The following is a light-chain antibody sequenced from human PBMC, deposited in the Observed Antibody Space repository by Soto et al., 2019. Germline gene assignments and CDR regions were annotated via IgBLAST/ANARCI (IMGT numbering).Light chain of an antibody. J-gene: IGLJ3*02. CDR1: SGHSSYI. CDR3: ETWDINPWV. CDR2: LEGSGSY. Sequence: QTVVTQSSSASASLGSSVKLTCTLSSGHSSYIIAWHQQQPGKAPRYLMKLEGSGSYNKGSGVPDRFSGSSSGADRYLTISNLQFEDEADYYCETWDINPWVSGGGTKLTVL. V-gene: IGLV4-60*02.